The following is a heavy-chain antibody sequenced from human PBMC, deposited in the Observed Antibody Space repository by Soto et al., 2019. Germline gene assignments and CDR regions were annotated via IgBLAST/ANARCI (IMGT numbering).Heavy chain of an antibody. CDR3: ASGAGYSSGWYPDYYYYGMDV. V-gene: IGHV1-18*01. D-gene: IGHD6-19*01. CDR1: GYTFTSYG. Sequence: ASVKVSCKASGYTFTSYGISWVRQAPGQGLEWMGWISAYNGNTTYAQKLQGRVTMTTDTSTSTAYMELRSLRSDDTAVYYCASGAGYSSGWYPDYYYYGMDVWGQGTTVTVSS. J-gene: IGHJ6*02. CDR2: ISAYNGNT.